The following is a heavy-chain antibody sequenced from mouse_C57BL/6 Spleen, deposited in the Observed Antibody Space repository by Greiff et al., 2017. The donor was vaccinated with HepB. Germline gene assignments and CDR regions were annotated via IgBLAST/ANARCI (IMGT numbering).Heavy chain of an antibody. Sequence: VKLVESGPGLVQPSQSLSITCTVSGFSLTSYGVHWVRQSPGKGLEWLGVIWRGGSTDYNAAYMSRLSITKDNSKSQVFFKMNSLQADDTAIYYCAKAPANWSWFAYWGQGTLVTVSA. V-gene: IGHV2-5*01. CDR1: GFSLTSYG. J-gene: IGHJ3*01. CDR2: IWRGGST. D-gene: IGHD4-1*01. CDR3: AKAPANWSWFAY.